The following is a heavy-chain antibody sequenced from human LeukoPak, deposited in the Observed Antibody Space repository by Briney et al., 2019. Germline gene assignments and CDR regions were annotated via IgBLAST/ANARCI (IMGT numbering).Heavy chain of an antibody. D-gene: IGHD3-10*01. CDR1: GYSISRGYY. J-gene: IGHJ4*02. V-gene: IGHV4-38-2*01. CDR3: ARAGWIITSGIDY. CDR2: IYHTGST. Sequence: SSETLSLTCGVSGYSISRGYYWAWIRQPPGKGLEWIGTIYHTGSTYYTPSLGSRVTISVDTSKNEFSLNLNSVTAADTAVYYCARAGWIITSGIDYWGQGAPVTVSS.